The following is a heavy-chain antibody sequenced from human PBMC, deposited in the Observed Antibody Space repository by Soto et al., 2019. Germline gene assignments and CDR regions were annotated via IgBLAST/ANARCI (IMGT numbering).Heavy chain of an antibody. CDR1: CFSIISGGYY. V-gene: IGHV4-31*03. D-gene: IGHD5-12*01. CDR3: ARAGAEMATDY. CDR2: IYYSGST. Sequence: SETLSLTCTVSCFSIISGGYYCSWIRQHPGKGLEWIGYIYYSGSTYYNPSLKSRVTISVDTSKNQFSLKLSSVTAADTAVYYCARAGAEMATDYWGQGTLVTVSS. J-gene: IGHJ4*02.